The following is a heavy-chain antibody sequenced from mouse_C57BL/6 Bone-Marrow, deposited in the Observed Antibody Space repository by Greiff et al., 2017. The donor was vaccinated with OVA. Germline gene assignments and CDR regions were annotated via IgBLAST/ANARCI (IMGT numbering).Heavy chain of an antibody. CDR3: ARPLITTVVATDFDV. Sequence: QVQLKQSGSELRSPGSSVKLSCKDFDSEVFPIAYMSWVRQKPGHGFEWIGGILPSIGRTIYGEKFEDKATLDADTLSNTAYLELNSLTSEDSAIYYCARPLITTVVATDFDVWGTGTTVTVSS. D-gene: IGHD1-1*01. V-gene: IGHV15-2*01. CDR1: DSEVFPIAY. J-gene: IGHJ1*03. CDR2: ILPSIGRT.